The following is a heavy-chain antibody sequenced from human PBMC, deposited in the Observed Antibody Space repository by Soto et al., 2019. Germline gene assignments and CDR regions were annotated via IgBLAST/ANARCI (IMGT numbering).Heavy chain of an antibody. Sequence: ASVKVSCKASGYTFTSYDINWVRQATGQGLEWLGWMNPNGGNTGYAQKFQGRVTMTSDPSISTAYMELSSLRSEDAAVYYCARGHARSSGKAQDNWFDPWGQGTLVTVSS. D-gene: IGHD1-26*01. CDR3: ARGHARSSGKAQDNWFDP. CDR2: MNPNGGNT. V-gene: IGHV1-8*01. CDR1: GYTFTSYD. J-gene: IGHJ5*02.